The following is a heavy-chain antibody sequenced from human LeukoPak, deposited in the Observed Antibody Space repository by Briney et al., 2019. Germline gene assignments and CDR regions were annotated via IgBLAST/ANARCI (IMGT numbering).Heavy chain of an antibody. Sequence: GGSLRLSCAASGFTFSSYAMHWVRQAPGKGLEWVAVISYDGSNKYYADSVKGRFTISRDNSKNTLYLQMNSLRAEDTAVYYCARDHGHYYGSGSYYSYYFDYWGQGTLVTVSS. CDR1: GFTFSSYA. V-gene: IGHV3-30-3*01. J-gene: IGHJ4*02. CDR2: ISYDGSNK. D-gene: IGHD3-10*01. CDR3: ARDHGHYYGSGSYYSYYFDY.